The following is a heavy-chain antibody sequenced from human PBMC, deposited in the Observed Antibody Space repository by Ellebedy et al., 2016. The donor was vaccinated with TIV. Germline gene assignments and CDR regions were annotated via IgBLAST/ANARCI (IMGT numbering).Heavy chain of an antibody. CDR2: IYHSGST. Sequence: SETLSLXXAVSGGSISSSNWWSWVRQPPGKGLEWIGEIYHSGSTYYNPSLKSRVTISVDRSKNQFSLKLSSVTAADTAVYYCASLSQQLAPDYWGQGTLVTVSS. D-gene: IGHD6-13*01. J-gene: IGHJ4*02. CDR1: GGSISSSNW. CDR3: ASLSQQLAPDY. V-gene: IGHV4-4*02.